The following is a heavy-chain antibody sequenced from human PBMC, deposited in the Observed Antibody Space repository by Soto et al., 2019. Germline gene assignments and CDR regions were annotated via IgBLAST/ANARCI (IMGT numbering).Heavy chain of an antibody. CDR2: IYYSGST. D-gene: IGHD6-13*01. Sequence: SETLSLTCTVSGGSISSYYWSWIRQPPGKGLEWIGYIYYSGSTNYNPSLKSRVTIALDTSKSQVSLKLASVTAADTAVYFCARSNTRYSSPDYWGQGSLVTVSS. CDR1: GGSISSYY. V-gene: IGHV4-59*08. CDR3: ARSNTRYSSPDY. J-gene: IGHJ4*02.